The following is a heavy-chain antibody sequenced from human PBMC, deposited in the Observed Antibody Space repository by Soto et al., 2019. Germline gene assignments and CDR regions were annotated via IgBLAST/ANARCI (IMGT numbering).Heavy chain of an antibody. D-gene: IGHD5-12*01. J-gene: IGHJ3*02. Sequence: QEQLVESGGGVVQAGRSLRLSCAGSGFTFNFFGMHWVRQAPGKGLEWVAVISYDGREKYYADSVKGRFTMSSDNSKNMVYLEMSSLRPEDASVYYCAKDRRYSLDAVDIWGDGA. CDR2: ISYDGREK. CDR3: AKDRRYSLDAVDI. V-gene: IGHV3-30*18. CDR1: GFTFNFFG.